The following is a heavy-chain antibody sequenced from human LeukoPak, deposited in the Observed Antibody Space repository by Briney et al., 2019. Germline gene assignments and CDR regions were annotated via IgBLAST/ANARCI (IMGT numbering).Heavy chain of an antibody. V-gene: IGHV3-23*01. CDR1: GFTFSSYA. CDR3: GKHYDYVWGSYGN. CDR2: VSGDGGIT. Sequence: GGSLRLSCAASGFTFSSYAMSWVRQAPGKGLEWVSGVSGDGGITYYADSVKGRFTISRDNSKNTLYLEMNSLRAEDTAVYYCGKHYDYVWGSYGNWGQGTLVTVSS. J-gene: IGHJ4*02. D-gene: IGHD3-16*01.